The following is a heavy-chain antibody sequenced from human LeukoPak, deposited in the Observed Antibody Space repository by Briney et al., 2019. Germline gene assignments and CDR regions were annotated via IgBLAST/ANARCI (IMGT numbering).Heavy chain of an antibody. CDR2: ISAYNGNT. CDR3: AREGSYSSSSVRYYYYMDV. D-gene: IGHD6-6*01. V-gene: IGHV1-18*01. J-gene: IGHJ6*03. CDR1: GYTFTSYG. Sequence: GASVKVSCKASGYTFTSYGISWVRQAPGQGLEWMGWISAYNGNTNYAQKLQGRVTMTTDTSTSTAYMELRSLRSDDTAVYYCAREGSYSSSSVRYYYYMDVWGKGTTVTVSS.